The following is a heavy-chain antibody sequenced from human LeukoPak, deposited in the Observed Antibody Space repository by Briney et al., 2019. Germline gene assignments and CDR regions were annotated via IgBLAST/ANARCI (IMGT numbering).Heavy chain of an antibody. CDR2: INHSGST. J-gene: IGHJ6*03. Sequence: SETLSLTCAVYGGFFSGYYWSWIRQPPGKGLEWIGEINHSGSTNYNPSLKSRVTISVDTSKNQFSLKLSSVTAADTAVYYCARAKVGGAACYYYYYYMDVWGKGTTVTVSS. V-gene: IGHV4-34*01. CDR3: ARAKVGGAACYYYYYYMDV. D-gene: IGHD6-13*01. CDR1: GGFFSGYY.